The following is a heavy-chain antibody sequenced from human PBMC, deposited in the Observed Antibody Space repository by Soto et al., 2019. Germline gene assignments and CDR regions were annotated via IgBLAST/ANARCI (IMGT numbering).Heavy chain of an antibody. D-gene: IGHD6-19*01. J-gene: IGHJ4*02. CDR3: AAAVADSFDY. CDR2: ISYDGNNQ. Sequence: PGGSLRLSCAASGFTFTYYALHWVRQAPGKGLEWVAVISYDGNNQYYADSVKGRFTISRDNSKNTLYLQMNSLRAEDTAVYYCAAAVADSFDYWGQGTLVTVSS. CDR1: GFTFTYYA. V-gene: IGHV3-30-3*02.